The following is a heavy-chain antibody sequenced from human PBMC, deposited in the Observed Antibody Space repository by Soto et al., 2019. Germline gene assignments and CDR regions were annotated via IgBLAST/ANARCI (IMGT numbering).Heavy chain of an antibody. V-gene: IGHV4-39*01. CDR3: ARHHPRSVAAVEIPFDF. Sequence: SETLSLTCGVSGGSIGSSAYYWGCVRQSPGRGLEWIGSIYYSGDTYEDPSLKSRVTMSLDKSKNQFSLKLTSVTAADTAIYYCARHHPRSVAAVEIPFDFWGKGTLVTVSS. CDR2: IYYSGDT. CDR1: GGSIGSSAYY. D-gene: IGHD6-25*01. J-gene: IGHJ4*02.